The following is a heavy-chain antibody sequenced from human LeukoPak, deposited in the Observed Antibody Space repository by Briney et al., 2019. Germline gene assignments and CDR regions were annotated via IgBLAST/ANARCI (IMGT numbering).Heavy chain of an antibody. CDR3: ARQGWNPVLYDSSGYYFDY. V-gene: IGHV4-39*01. J-gene: IGHJ4*02. D-gene: IGHD3-22*01. CDR2: IYYSGST. CDR1: GGSISSSSYY. Sequence: SETLSLTCTVSGGSISSSSYYWGWIRQPPGKGLEWIGSIYYSGSTYYNLSLKSRVTISVDTSKNQFSLKLSSVTAADTAVYYCARQGWNPVLYDSSGYYFDYWGQGTLVTVSS.